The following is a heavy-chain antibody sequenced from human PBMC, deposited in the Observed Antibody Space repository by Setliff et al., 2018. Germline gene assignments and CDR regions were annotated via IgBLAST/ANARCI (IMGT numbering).Heavy chain of an antibody. CDR3: ARWTSGSPDC. D-gene: IGHD1-26*01. J-gene: IGHJ4*02. Sequence: RLSCAASGFTFSAHYMDWVRQAPGKGLEWVGRIKNKANRDTTEYAASVKGRFTISRDDSKNSLYLQMNSLKTEDTAVYYCARWTSGSPDCWGQGTLVTVSS. V-gene: IGHV3-72*01. CDR1: GFTFSAHY. CDR2: IKNKANRDTT.